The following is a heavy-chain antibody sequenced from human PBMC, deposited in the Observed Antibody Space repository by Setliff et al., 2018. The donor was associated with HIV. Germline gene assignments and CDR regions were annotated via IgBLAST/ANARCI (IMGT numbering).Heavy chain of an antibody. Sequence: SETLSLTCAVSGYSVSSGRYYWSWIRQPAGKGLEWIGHIYTGGSPNYNPSLMSRVTISIDTSKDQLSLKLNSVTAADTAVYYCARVGGFFGEARPPPDYWGQGALVTVSS. J-gene: IGHJ4*02. CDR3: ARVGGFFGEARPPPDY. CDR1: GYSVSSGRYY. D-gene: IGHD3-10*01. CDR2: IYTGGSP. V-gene: IGHV4-61*09.